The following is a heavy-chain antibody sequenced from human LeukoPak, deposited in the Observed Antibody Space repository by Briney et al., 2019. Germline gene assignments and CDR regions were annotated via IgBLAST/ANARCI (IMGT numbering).Heavy chain of an antibody. CDR2: ISYGGTNK. J-gene: IGHJ4*02. CDR1: GFTFNNYA. V-gene: IGHV3-30*04. CDR3: ARDRGSDADYYASGTYYN. D-gene: IGHD3-10*01. Sequence: GGSLRISCTASGFTFNNYAMHWVRQAPGKGLDWVAAISYGGTNKYYADSVKGRFTISRDNSRDTLYLQMNSLRAEDTALYYCARDRGSDADYYASGTYYNWGQGTLVTVSS.